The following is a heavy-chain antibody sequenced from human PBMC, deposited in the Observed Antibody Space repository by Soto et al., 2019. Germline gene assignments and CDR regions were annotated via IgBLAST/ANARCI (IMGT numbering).Heavy chain of an antibody. J-gene: IGHJ5*02. CDR2: IYYSGST. CDR3: ASLTAITIFGVVLNSGWFVP. Sequence: SETLSLTCTVSGGSISSSSYYWGWIRQPPGKGLEWIGSIYYSGSTYYNPSLKSRVTISVDTSKNQFSLKLSSVTAADTAVYYCASLTAITIFGVVLNSGWFVPWGQGTLVTVSS. V-gene: IGHV4-39*01. D-gene: IGHD3-3*01. CDR1: GGSISSSSYY.